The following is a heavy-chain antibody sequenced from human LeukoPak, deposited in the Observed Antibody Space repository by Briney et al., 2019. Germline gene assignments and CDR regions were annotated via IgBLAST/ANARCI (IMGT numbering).Heavy chain of an antibody. CDR3: ARDYGDFRHWFDP. Sequence: SETLSLTCAVYGGSFSGYYWSWIRQPPGKGLEWIGEINHSGSTNYNPSLKSRVTISVDTSKNQFSLKLSSVTAADTAVYYCARDYGDFRHWFDPWGQGTLVTVSS. CDR2: INHSGST. D-gene: IGHD4-17*01. J-gene: IGHJ5*02. CDR1: GGSFSGYY. V-gene: IGHV4-34*01.